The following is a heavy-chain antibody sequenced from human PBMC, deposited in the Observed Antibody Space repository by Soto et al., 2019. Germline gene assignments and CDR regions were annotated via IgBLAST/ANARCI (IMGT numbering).Heavy chain of an antibody. CDR3: ARDSASGWYLKNDY. V-gene: IGHV1-18*01. Sequence: GASVKVSCKASGYTFTSYAMHWVRQAPGQGLEWMGWISAYNGNTNYAQKLQGRVTMTTDTSTSTAYMELRSLRSDDTAVYYCARDSASGWYLKNDYWGQGTLVTVSS. J-gene: IGHJ4*02. CDR2: ISAYNGNT. CDR1: GYTFTSYA. D-gene: IGHD6-19*01.